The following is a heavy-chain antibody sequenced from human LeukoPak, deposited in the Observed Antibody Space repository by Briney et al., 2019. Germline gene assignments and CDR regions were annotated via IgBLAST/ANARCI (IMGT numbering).Heavy chain of an antibody. J-gene: IGHJ4*02. CDR3: ARGVSPDY. CDR2: IYYSGST. V-gene: IGHV4-61*01. CDR1: GGSVSSGSYY. Sequence: SETLSLTCTVSGGSVSSGSYYWSWIRQPPGKGLEWIGYIYYSGSTNYNPSLKSRVTISVDTSKNQFSLKLSSVTAADTAVYYCARGVSPDYWGQGTLVTVSS.